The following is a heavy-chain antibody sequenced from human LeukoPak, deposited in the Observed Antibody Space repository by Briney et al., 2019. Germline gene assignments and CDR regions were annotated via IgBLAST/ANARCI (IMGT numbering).Heavy chain of an antibody. Sequence: GGSLRLSCAASGFDFSVYSMNWVRQAPGKGLEWISYITSDRNTIYYADSVRGRFTISRDNAKKSVYLELSNLRADDTAMYYCARSTGWFADYWGQGTLVTVSS. J-gene: IGHJ4*02. CDR1: GFDFSVYS. V-gene: IGHV3-48*01. CDR3: ARSTGWFADY. CDR2: ITSDRNTI. D-gene: IGHD3-10*01.